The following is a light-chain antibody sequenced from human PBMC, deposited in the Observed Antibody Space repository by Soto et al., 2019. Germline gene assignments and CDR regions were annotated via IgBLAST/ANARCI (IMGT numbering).Light chain of an antibody. CDR2: GAS. CDR1: QSVDIN. Sequence: EIVLTHSPATLSVFPWEIVSLSCRASQSVDINLAWYQQKPGQAPRLLIYGASTRASDMPGRFSGSGSGTDFALTITSLQAEDFATYYCQQLCVYPSTFGGGTKVDIK. CDR3: QQLCVYPST. J-gene: IGKJ4*01. V-gene: IGKV3-15*01.